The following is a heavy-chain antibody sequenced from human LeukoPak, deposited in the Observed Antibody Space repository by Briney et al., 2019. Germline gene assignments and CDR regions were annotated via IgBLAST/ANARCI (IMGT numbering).Heavy chain of an antibody. J-gene: IGHJ4*02. CDR3: ARRGQLDGLYSYFDY. D-gene: IGHD6-6*01. V-gene: IGHV4-39*01. Sequence: SETLSLTCTVSGGSISSSSYYWGWFRQPPGGGLEWIGNIYYRGSTYYHPSLKSRVTISVDTSKNQFSLRLTSVTAADTAVYYCARRGQLDGLYSYFDYWGQGTLVTVSS. CDR2: IYYRGST. CDR1: GGSISSSSYY.